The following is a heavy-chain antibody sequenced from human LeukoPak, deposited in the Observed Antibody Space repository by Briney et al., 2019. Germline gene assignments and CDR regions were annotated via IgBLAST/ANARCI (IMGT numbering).Heavy chain of an antibody. D-gene: IGHD3-10*01. CDR3: ARESWATLVRGAVFDF. V-gene: IGHV4-59*01. CDR2: IYYSGIT. CDR1: GGSISSYY. J-gene: IGHJ4*02. Sequence: KPSETLSLTCTVSGGSISSYYWTWIRQAPGKGLEWIGYIYYSGITTHNTSLESRVTISVHTSRKQFYMKLTSVTYADTAVYYCARESWATLVRGAVFDFWGQGTLVTVSS.